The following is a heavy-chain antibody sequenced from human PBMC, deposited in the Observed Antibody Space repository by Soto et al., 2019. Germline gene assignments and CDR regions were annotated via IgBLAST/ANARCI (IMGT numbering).Heavy chain of an antibody. CDR1: GYTFTSYA. CDR2: INAGNGNT. D-gene: IGHD6-19*01. Sequence: GASVKVSFKASGYTFTSYAIPWVRQAPGQRLEWMGWINAGNGNTKYSQKFQGRVTITRDTSASTAYMELSSLRSEDTAVYYCARWGSGYFDYWGQGTLVTVSS. V-gene: IGHV1-3*01. J-gene: IGHJ4*02. CDR3: ARWGSGYFDY.